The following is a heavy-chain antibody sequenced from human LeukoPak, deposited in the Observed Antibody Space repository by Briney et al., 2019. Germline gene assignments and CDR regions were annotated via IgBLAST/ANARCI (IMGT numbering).Heavy chain of an antibody. CDR2: IYYTGST. Sequence: SETLSLTCSVSGGSISTTSYYWGWLRQPPGEGLEWIGNIYYTGSTYCNSSLNSRLTISVDTSMNQFSLKLNSVTAADTAVYYCASLKIPGLFDYWGQGTLVPVSS. D-gene: IGHD1-14*01. V-gene: IGHV4-39*01. CDR3: ASLKIPGLFDY. CDR1: GGSISTTSYY. J-gene: IGHJ4*02.